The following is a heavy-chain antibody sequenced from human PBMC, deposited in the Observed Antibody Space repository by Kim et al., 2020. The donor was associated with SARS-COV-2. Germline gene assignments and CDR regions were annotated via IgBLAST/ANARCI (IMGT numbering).Heavy chain of an antibody. CDR3: ARDLYYGGNPTSPFDY. J-gene: IGHJ4*02. CDR1: GFTFSSYG. V-gene: IGHV3-33*05. D-gene: IGHD4-17*01. CDR2: ISYDGSNK. Sequence: GGSLRLSCAASGFTFSSYGMHWVRQAPGKGLEWVAVISYDGSNKYYADSVKGRFTISRDNSKNTLYLQMNSLRAEDTAVYYCARDLYYGGNPTSPFDYWGQGTLVTVSS.